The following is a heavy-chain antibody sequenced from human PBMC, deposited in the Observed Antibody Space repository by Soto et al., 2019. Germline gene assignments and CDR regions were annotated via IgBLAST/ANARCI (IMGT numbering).Heavy chain of an antibody. D-gene: IGHD3-10*01. CDR1: GFTFSSYW. CDR3: ARYNVDGSRTYALDY. J-gene: IGHJ4*02. Sequence: EVQLVESGGGLVQPGGSLRLSCAASGFTFSSYWMHWVRQAPGKGLVWVSSINSGGSSTSYADSVKGRFTISRDNAKNTLYLQMKSLRAEETAVYYCARYNVDGSRTYALDYWGQGTLVTVSS. V-gene: IGHV3-74*01. CDR2: INSGGSST.